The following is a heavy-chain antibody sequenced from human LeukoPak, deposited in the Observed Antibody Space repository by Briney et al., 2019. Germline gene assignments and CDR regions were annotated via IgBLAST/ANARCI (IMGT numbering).Heavy chain of an antibody. CDR2: INPNSGGT. Sequence: EASVKVSCKASGYTFTGYYMHCVRQAPGQGLEWMGWINPNSGGTNYAQKFQGRVTMTRDTSISTAYMELSRLRSDDTAVYYCARDIRRGYSSGFDYWGQGTLVTVSS. D-gene: IGHD6-19*01. CDR1: GYTFTGYY. CDR3: ARDIRRGYSSGFDY. J-gene: IGHJ4*02. V-gene: IGHV1-2*02.